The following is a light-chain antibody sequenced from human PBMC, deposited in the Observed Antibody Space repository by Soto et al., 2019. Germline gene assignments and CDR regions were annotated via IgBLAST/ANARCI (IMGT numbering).Light chain of an antibody. CDR2: GNS. CDR3: QSYDSSLSGYYV. J-gene: IGLJ1*01. CDR1: SSNIGAGYD. Sequence: QSVLTRPPSVSGAPGQRGTISCTGSSSNIGAGYDVHWYQQLPGTAPKLLIYGNSNRPSGVPDRFSGSKSGTSASLAITGLQAEDEADYYCQSYDSSLSGYYVFGTGTKV. V-gene: IGLV1-40*01.